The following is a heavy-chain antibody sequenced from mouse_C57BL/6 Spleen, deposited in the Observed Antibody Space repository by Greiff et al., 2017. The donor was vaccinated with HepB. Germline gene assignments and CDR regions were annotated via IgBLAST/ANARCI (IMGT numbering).Heavy chain of an antibody. V-gene: IGHV1-72*01. Sequence: QVQLQQPGAELVKPGASVKLSCKASGYSFTSYWMHWVKQRPGRGLEWIGRIDPNSGGTKYNEKFKSKATLTVAKPSSTAYMQLSSLTSEDSAVYYCACYYYGSSYGYFDYWGQGTTLTVSS. CDR1: GYSFTSYW. J-gene: IGHJ2*01. CDR2: IDPNSGGT. CDR3: ACYYYGSSYGYFDY. D-gene: IGHD1-1*01.